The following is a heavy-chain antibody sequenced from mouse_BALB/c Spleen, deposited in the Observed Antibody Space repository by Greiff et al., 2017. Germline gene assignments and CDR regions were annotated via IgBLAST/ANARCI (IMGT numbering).Heavy chain of an antibody. CDR3: ASELGRFAY. D-gene: IGHD4-1*01. V-gene: IGHV1-7*01. CDR2: INPSTGYT. CDR1: GYTFTSYW. Sequence: VQLQQSGAELAKPGASVKMSCKASGYTFTSYWMHWVKQRPGQGLEWIGYINPSTGYTEYNQKFKDKATLTADKSSSTAYMQLSSLTSEDSAVYYCASELGRFAYWGQGTLVTVSA. J-gene: IGHJ3*01.